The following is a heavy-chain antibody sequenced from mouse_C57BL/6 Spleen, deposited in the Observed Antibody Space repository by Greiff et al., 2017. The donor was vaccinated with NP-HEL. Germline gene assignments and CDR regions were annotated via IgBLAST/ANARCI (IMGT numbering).Heavy chain of an antibody. V-gene: IGHV5-16*01. D-gene: IGHD1-1*01. Sequence: EVKLMESEGGLVQPGSSMKLSCTASGFTFSDYYMAWVRQVPEKGLEWVANINYDGSSTYYLDSLKSRFIISRDNAKNILYLQMSSLKSEDTATYYCARATVVAGYFDVWGTGTTVTVSS. CDR1: GFTFSDYY. CDR3: ARATVVAGYFDV. J-gene: IGHJ1*03. CDR2: INYDGSST.